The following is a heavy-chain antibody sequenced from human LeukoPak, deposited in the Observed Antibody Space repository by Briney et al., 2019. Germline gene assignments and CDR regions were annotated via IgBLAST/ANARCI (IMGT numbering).Heavy chain of an antibody. CDR3: AKSPRGYTYGHTEYYFDF. J-gene: IGHJ4*02. CDR1: GFTFSSYA. Sequence: PGGSLRLSCAASGFTFSSYAMSWVRQAPGKGLEWVSAISDNGVGTYYADSVKGRLTISRDNSKNTLYLQMNSLRAEDTAVYYCAKSPRGYTYGHTEYYFDFWGQGTLVTVSS. CDR2: ISDNGVGT. V-gene: IGHV3-23*01. D-gene: IGHD5-18*01.